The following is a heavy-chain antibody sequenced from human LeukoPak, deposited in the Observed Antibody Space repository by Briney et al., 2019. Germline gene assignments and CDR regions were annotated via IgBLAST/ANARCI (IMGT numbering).Heavy chain of an antibody. J-gene: IGHJ4*02. CDR1: DYTFTSYG. D-gene: IGHD3-10*01. V-gene: IGHV1-18*01. Sequence: ASVKVSCKAFDYTFTSYGISWVRQAPGQGLEWMGWISGYNGNTHYAQNLQGRVTMTTDTSASTAYMELRSLRSDDTAVYYCARSYYYGSGSRPLDFWGQGTLVTVSS. CDR2: ISGYNGNT. CDR3: ARSYYYGSGSRPLDF.